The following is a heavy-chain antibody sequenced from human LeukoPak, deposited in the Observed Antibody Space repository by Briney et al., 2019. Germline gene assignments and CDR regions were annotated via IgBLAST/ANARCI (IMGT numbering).Heavy chain of an antibody. CDR1: GYSFTNYW. CDR3: PSRTGDSSGTSRGAVAFDI. D-gene: IGHD3-22*01. CDR2: IYPGDSDT. Sequence: GESLKISCKGSGYSFTNYWIGWVRQMPGKGLEWMGIIYPGDSDTRYSPSFQGQVTISADPSISTASLQWSSLKASDTAIYYCPSRTGDSSGTSRGAVAFDIWGKGTMVTVSS. J-gene: IGHJ3*02. V-gene: IGHV5-51*01.